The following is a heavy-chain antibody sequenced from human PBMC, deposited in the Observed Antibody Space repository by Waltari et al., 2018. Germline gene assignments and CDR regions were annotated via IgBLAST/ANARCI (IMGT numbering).Heavy chain of an antibody. CDR1: GYTFTDFF. Sequence: QVQLVQSGAEVKKSGASVKVSCKASGYTFTDFFIHWVRQAPGQGLEWMGPVNPCSCYPSHAPRFPGRGTLAGGPAIPTTLLGLPGPGSCRPALFFLAARWGGTTTFGVAEWGQGSLVTVSS. V-gene: IGHV1-2*06. CDR3: AARWGGTTTFGVAE. D-gene: IGHD3-3*01. CDR2: VNPCSCYP. J-gene: IGHJ4*02.